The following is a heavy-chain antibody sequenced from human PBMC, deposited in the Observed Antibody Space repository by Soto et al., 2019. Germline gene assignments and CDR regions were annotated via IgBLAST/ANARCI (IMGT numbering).Heavy chain of an antibody. Sequence: PLQTLXPTRTFSKGSISSDNWGWLRLPPGKGLEWIGYIYFRGPTNYHPSLKRRVTMSADTSKNQLSLKLNSVTAADTAVYYCARMNYYATSGYPFDYWGQGMMVTVS. CDR2: IYFRGPT. J-gene: IGHJ4*02. D-gene: IGHD3-22*01. CDR1: KGSISSDN. CDR3: ARMNYYATSGYPFDY. V-gene: IGHV4-59*01.